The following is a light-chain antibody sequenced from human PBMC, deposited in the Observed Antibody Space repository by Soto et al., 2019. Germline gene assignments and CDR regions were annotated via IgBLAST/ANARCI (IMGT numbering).Light chain of an antibody. CDR3: QQYNNWPPWT. CDR1: QSVSSN. CDR2: GAS. Sequence: ILMAQSPGTLSVSPGERATLSCRASQSVSSNLAWYQQKPGQAPRLLIYGASTRATGIPARFSGSGSGTEFTLTVSSLQSEDFAAYYCQQYNNWPPWTFGQGTKVDIK. V-gene: IGKV3-15*01. J-gene: IGKJ1*01.